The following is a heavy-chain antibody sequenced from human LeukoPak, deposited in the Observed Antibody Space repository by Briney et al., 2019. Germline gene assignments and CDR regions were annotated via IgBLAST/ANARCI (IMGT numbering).Heavy chain of an antibody. CDR3: AHRRGYDFWSGYLDY. V-gene: IGHV2-5*02. CDR2: TYWDDDK. D-gene: IGHD3-3*01. CDR1: GFSLSTSGVG. J-gene: IGHJ4*02. Sequence: SGPTLVKPTQTLTLTCTFSGFSLSTSGVGVGWIRQPPGKALEWLALTYWDDDKRYSPSLKSRLTITKDTSKNQVVLTMTNMDPVDTATYYCAHRRGYDFWSGYLDYWGQGTLVTVSS.